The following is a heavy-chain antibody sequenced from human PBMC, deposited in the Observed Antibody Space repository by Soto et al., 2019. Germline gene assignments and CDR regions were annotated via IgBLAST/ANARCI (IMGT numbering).Heavy chain of an antibody. CDR1: GFTFSGSA. J-gene: IGHJ4*02. Sequence: TGGSLRLSCAASGFTFSGSAMHWARQASGKGLEWVGRIRSKANSDATAYAASVKGRFTISRDDSKNTAYLQMNSLKTEDTAVYYCTKGTVYYFDYWGQGMLVTVSS. CDR3: TKGTVYYFDY. V-gene: IGHV3-73*01. CDR2: IRSKANSDAT. D-gene: IGHD1-1*01.